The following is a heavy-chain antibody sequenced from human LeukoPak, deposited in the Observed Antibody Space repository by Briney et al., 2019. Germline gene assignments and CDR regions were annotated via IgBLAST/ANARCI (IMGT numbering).Heavy chain of an antibody. J-gene: IGHJ6*02. Sequence: SVKVSCKASGGTFSSYAISWVRQAPGQGLEWMGRIIPILGIANYAQKFQGRVTITADKSTSTAYMELSSLRSEDTAVYYCARDYSSGWYLPSGDYYGMDVWGQGTTVTAPS. V-gene: IGHV1-69*04. CDR2: IIPILGIA. CDR1: GGTFSSYA. D-gene: IGHD6-19*01. CDR3: ARDYSSGWYLPSGDYYGMDV.